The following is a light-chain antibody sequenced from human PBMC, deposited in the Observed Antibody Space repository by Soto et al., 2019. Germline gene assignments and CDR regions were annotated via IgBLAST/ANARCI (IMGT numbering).Light chain of an antibody. CDR3: CSYAGSNTLV. Sequence: QSALTQPASVSGSPGQSITISCTGTSSDVGSYNVVSWYQHHPGKAPKLMIYDNTKRPSGASDRFSGYKSGNTASLTISGIQTEAEAHYYCCSYAGSNTLVFGGGTKLTVL. J-gene: IGLJ2*01. V-gene: IGLV2-23*01. CDR1: SSDVGSYNV. CDR2: DNT.